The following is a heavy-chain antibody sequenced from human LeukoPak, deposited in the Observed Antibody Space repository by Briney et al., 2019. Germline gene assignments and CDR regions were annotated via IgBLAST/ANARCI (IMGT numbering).Heavy chain of an antibody. CDR3: ARALYPASNDAFDI. D-gene: IGHD3-16*01. Sequence: GGSLRLSCAASGFTFSSYEMNWVRQAPGKGLEWVSYISSSGSTIYYADSVKGRFTISRDNAKNSLYLQMNSLRAEDTAVYYCARALYPASNDAFDIWGQGTMVTVSS. CDR2: ISSSGSTI. V-gene: IGHV3-48*03. J-gene: IGHJ3*02. CDR1: GFTFSSYE.